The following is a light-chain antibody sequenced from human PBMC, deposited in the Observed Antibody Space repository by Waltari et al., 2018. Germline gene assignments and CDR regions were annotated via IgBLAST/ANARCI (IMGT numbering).Light chain of an antibody. CDR2: DVT. CDR3: CSYAGFYTYV. Sequence: QSALTPPRSVSGSPGQSVNNSCTGSSREDAGFNYVSWFQQHPGEAPKLIIYDVTKRPSGVPGRFSGSKSGNTASLTISGLQAEDDSDYYCCSYAGFYTYVFGTGTKVTVL. CDR1: SREDAGFNY. J-gene: IGLJ1*01. V-gene: IGLV2-11*01.